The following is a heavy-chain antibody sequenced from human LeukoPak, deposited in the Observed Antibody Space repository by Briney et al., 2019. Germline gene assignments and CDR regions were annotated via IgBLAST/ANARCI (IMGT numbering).Heavy chain of an antibody. CDR2: IPYDGSNK. D-gene: IGHD5-18*01. CDR1: GFTFSSYG. J-gene: IGHJ4*02. Sequence: GGSLRLSCAASGFTFSSYGMHWVRQAPGKGLEWVAVIPYDGSNKYYADSVKGRFTISRDNSKNTLYLQMNSLRAEDTAVYYCASGYSYGSVDYWGQGTLVTVSS. CDR3: ASGYSYGSVDY. V-gene: IGHV3-30*03.